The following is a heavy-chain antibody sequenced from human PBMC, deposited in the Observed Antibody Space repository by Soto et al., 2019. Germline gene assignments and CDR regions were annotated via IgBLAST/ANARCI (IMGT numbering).Heavy chain of an antibody. Sequence: QVQLVESGGGVVQPGRSLRLSCAASGFTFSSYAMHWVRQAPGKGLEWVAVISYDGSNKYYADSVKGRFTISRDNSKNTLYLQMNSLRAEDTAVYYCARDQGVTMVRGVIITPPKPRYYGMDVWGQGTTVTVSS. V-gene: IGHV3-30-3*01. J-gene: IGHJ6*02. CDR3: ARDQGVTMVRGVIITPPKPRYYGMDV. D-gene: IGHD3-10*01. CDR1: GFTFSSYA. CDR2: ISYDGSNK.